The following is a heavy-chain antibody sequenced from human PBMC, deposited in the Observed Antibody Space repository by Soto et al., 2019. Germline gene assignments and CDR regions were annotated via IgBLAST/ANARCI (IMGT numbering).Heavy chain of an antibody. V-gene: IGHV3-23*01. CDR1: GFTFSSEA. J-gene: IGHJ6*02. CDR3: AKGAYCSGGSCYNSYRMDV. D-gene: IGHD2-15*01. Sequence: GGSLRLSFAASGFTFSSEARSGARQAPGTGLEWVSAISGSGGSTYYADAVKGRFTISRDNSKNTLYLQMNSLRAEDTAVYYCAKGAYCSGGSCYNSYRMDVWGQGTTVTVSS. CDR2: ISGSGGST.